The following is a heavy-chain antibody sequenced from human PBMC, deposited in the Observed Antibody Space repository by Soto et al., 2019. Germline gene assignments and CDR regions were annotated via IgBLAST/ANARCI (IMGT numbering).Heavy chain of an antibody. CDR2: VTSGGTTT. J-gene: IGHJ4*02. CDR3: AKDHLGGAVADSFDY. Sequence: EVQLLESGGGLVQPGGSLRLSCTASGFTFNGYAMNWVRQAPGKGLEWVSAVTSGGTTTYYADSVKGRFTISRDNSRSTVYLQMNRLGVEDTAIYYRAKDHLGGAVADSFDYWGRGTLVTVSS. CDR1: GFTFNGYA. V-gene: IGHV3-23*01. D-gene: IGHD6-19*01.